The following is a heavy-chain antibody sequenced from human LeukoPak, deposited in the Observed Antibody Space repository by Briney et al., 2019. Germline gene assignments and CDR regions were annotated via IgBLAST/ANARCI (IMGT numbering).Heavy chain of an antibody. D-gene: IGHD3-10*01. J-gene: IGHJ4*02. CDR3: ARLAFYGSGSRGFDY. CDR1: GYSISSGYY. CDR2: IYHSGST. V-gene: IGHV4-38-2*02. Sequence: SETLSLTCTVSGYSISSGYYWGWIRQPPGKGLEWIASIYHSGSTYYNPSLKSRVTISVDTSKNQFSLKLSSVTAADTAVYYCARLAFYGSGSRGFDYWGQGTLVTVSS.